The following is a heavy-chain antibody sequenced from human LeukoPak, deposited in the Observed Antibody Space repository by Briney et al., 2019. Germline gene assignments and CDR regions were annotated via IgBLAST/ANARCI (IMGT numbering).Heavy chain of an antibody. V-gene: IGHV1-69*13. CDR1: GGTFSSYA. J-gene: IGHJ4*02. CDR3: ARDVGIAAAGTRSYFDY. CDR2: IIPIFGTA. Sequence: SVKVSCKASGGTFSSYAISWVREAPGQGLEWMGGIIPIFGTANYAQKIQGRVTITADESTSTAYMELSSLRSEDTAVYYCARDVGIAAAGTRSYFDYWGQGTLVTVSS. D-gene: IGHD6-13*01.